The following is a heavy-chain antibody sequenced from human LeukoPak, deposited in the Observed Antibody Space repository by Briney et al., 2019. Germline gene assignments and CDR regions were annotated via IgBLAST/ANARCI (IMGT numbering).Heavy chain of an antibody. CDR1: GFTFSSYG. CDR3: ASHYDYVWGIGGGAFDI. V-gene: IGHV3-33*01. Sequence: GRSLRLSCAASGFTFSSYGMHWVRQAPGKGLEWVAVIWYDGSNKYYADSVKGRFTISRDNSKNTLYLQMNSLRAEDTAVYYCASHYDYVWGIGGGAFDIWGQGTMVTVSS. CDR2: IWYDGSNK. D-gene: IGHD3-16*01. J-gene: IGHJ3*02.